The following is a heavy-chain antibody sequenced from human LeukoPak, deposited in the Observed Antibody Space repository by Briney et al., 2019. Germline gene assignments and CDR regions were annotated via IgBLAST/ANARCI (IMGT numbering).Heavy chain of an antibody. CDR1: GFTFSSYD. J-gene: IGHJ4*02. CDR3: AKEGGDYDFRSGYYYFDY. Sequence: GGSLRLSCAASGFTFSSYDMHWVRQAPGKGLEWVAVISYDGSNKYYEDSVKGRFTISRDNSKNTLYLQMNSLRAEDTAVYYCAKEGGDYDFRSGYYYFDYWGQGTLVTVSS. CDR2: ISYDGSNK. V-gene: IGHV3-30*18. D-gene: IGHD3-3*01.